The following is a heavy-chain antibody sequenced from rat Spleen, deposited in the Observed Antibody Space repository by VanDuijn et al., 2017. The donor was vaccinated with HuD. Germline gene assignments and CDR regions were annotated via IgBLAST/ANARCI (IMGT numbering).Heavy chain of an antibody. CDR1: GFTFSDYY. CDR3: SPLPGYNLDY. Sequence: EVQLVESGGGLVQPGRSLKLSCAASGFTFSDYYMAWVRQAPTKGLEWVASISSDGLTTSYRESVKGRFSISRDDAKSTIYLYMNSLRSEDTATYYCSPLPGYNLDYWGQGVMVTASS. J-gene: IGHJ2*01. V-gene: IGHV5-20*01. D-gene: IGHD1-4*01. CDR2: ISSDGLTT.